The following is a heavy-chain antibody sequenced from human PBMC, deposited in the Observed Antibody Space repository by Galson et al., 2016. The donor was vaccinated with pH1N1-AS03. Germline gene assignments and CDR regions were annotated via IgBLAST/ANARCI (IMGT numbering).Heavy chain of an antibody. D-gene: IGHD1-1*01. V-gene: IGHV6-1*01. CDR3: ARGRYSAFDI. J-gene: IGHJ3*02. CDR1: GDRVSSNIDA. CDR2: TYWMSTWNN. Sequence: CSISGDRVSSNIDAWDWISQSPSGGLEWLGRTYWMSTWNNDYAVSVKSRITLNPETSKNQFSLQLYSATPEYTAVYYCARGRYSAFDIWGQGTMVTVPS.